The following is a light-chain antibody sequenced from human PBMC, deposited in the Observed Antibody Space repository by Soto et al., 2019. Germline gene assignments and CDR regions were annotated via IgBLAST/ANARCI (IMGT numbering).Light chain of an antibody. V-gene: IGKV3-15*01. CDR3: QHYNNWPFT. Sequence: EIVMTQSPATLSVSPGERATLSCRASQSVSSNLAWYQQKPGQAPSLLIYDASARATGIPVRFSGSRSGTEFTLTISSLRSEDFAVYYCQHYNNWPFTFGQGTKLEIK. CDR2: DAS. CDR1: QSVSSN. J-gene: IGKJ2*01.